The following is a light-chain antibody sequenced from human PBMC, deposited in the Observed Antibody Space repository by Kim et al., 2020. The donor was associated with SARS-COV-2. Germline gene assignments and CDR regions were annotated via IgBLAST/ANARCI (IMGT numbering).Light chain of an antibody. CDR3: QSYDSSLSGPFV. CDR1: SSNIGAGYD. J-gene: IGLJ1*01. V-gene: IGLV1-40*01. Sequence: VTISCTGSSSNIGAGYDVHWYQQFPGTAPKVLIYGNSNRPSGVPDRFSGSKSGTSASLAITGLQAEDEADYYCQSYDSSLSGPFVFGTGTKVTVL. CDR2: GNS.